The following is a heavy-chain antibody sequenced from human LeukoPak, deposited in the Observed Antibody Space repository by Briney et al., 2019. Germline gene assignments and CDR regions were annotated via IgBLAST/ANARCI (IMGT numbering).Heavy chain of an antibody. Sequence: GGSLRPSCAASGFTFSSYAMHWVRQAPGKGLEWVAVISYDGSNKYYADSVKGRFTISRDNSKNTLYLQMNSLRAEDTAVYYCARVPEYCSGGSCLFDYWGQGTLVTVSS. J-gene: IGHJ4*02. CDR2: ISYDGSNK. V-gene: IGHV3-30*04. CDR1: GFTFSSYA. D-gene: IGHD2-15*01. CDR3: ARVPEYCSGGSCLFDY.